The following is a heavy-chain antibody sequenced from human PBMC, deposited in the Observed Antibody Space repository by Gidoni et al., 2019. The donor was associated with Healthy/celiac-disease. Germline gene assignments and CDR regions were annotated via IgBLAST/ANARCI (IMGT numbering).Heavy chain of an antibody. D-gene: IGHD3-22*01. CDR2: NK. J-gene: IGHJ2*01. V-gene: IGHV3-30*09. Sequence: NKYYADSVKGRFAISRDNSKNTLYLQMNSLRAEDTAVYYCARDGGEIVVASLIPGYFDLWGRGTLVTVSS. CDR3: ARDGGEIVVASLIPGYFDL.